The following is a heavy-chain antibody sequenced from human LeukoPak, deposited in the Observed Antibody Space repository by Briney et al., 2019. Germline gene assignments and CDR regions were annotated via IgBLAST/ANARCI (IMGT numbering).Heavy chain of an antibody. CDR2: IYYSGST. CDR1: GGSISSYY. V-gene: IGHV4-59*08. Sequence: PSETLSLTCTVSGGSISSYYWSWIRQPPGKGLEWLGYIYYSGSTNYNPSLKSRVTISVDTSKNQFSLKLSSVTAADTAVYYCARRRIIMGSSWYYFDYWGQGTLVTVSS. D-gene: IGHD6-13*01. CDR3: ARRRIIMGSSWYYFDY. J-gene: IGHJ4*02.